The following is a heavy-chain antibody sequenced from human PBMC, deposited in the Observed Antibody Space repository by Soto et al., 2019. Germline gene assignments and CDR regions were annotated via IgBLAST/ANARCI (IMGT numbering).Heavy chain of an antibody. D-gene: IGHD6-13*01. CDR1: GFTFSSYS. CDR3: ARDPPHIAAAGTGY. V-gene: IGHV3-21*01. Sequence: GGSLRLSCAASGFTFSSYSMNWVRQAPGKGLEWVSSISSSSSYIYYADSVKGRFTISRDNAKNSLYLQMNSLRAEDTAVYYCARDPPHIAAAGTGYWGQGTLVTVSS. CDR2: ISSSSSYI. J-gene: IGHJ4*02.